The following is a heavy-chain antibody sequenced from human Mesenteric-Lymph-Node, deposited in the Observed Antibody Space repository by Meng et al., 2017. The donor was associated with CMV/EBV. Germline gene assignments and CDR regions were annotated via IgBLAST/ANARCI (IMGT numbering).Heavy chain of an antibody. J-gene: IGHJ4*02. CDR1: GFSLSPSGVG. CDR3: AHSRGPYDILTGYLSYFDY. V-gene: IGHV2-5*01. Sequence: SGPTLVTPAQTLMLTCTFSGFSLSPSGVGVGWISQPPGKALEWLSLIYWNDGKRYSPSLKSRLTITKDTSKNQVVLTMTNMDPGDTATYYCAHSRGPYDILTGYLSYFDYWGQGTLVTVSS. CDR2: IYWNDGK. D-gene: IGHD3-9*01.